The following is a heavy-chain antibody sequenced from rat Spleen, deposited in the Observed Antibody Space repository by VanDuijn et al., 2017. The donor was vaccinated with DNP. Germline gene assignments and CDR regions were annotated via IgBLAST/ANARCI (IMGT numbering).Heavy chain of an antibody. V-gene: IGHV5-27*01. Sequence: EVQLVESGGGLVQPGRSLKLSCAASGFTFSNYGMAWVRQAPTKGLEWVASISTGGGSTYYRDSVKGRFTISRDNAKSTLYLQMNSLRSEDTATYYCTRDPYTTGITPFDYWGQGVMVTVSS. CDR1: GFTFSNYG. D-gene: IGHD1-9*01. J-gene: IGHJ2*01. CDR3: TRDPYTTGITPFDY. CDR2: ISTGGGST.